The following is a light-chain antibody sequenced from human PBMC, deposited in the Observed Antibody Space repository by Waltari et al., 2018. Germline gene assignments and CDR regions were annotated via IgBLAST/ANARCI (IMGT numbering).Light chain of an antibody. Sequence: IVMTQSPGTLSVSPGQRASLSCRASETIYNFLAWYQQKPGQSPTLLIHGISTRAAGVPARFTGSGSGADFTLTIDSLQSDDFALYFCQQYFNWPLTFGQGTKVEI. V-gene: IGKV3-15*01. CDR2: GIS. CDR1: ETIYNF. J-gene: IGKJ1*01. CDR3: QQYFNWPLT.